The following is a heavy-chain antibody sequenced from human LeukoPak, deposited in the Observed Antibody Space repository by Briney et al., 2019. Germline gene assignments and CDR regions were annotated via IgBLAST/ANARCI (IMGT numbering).Heavy chain of an antibody. V-gene: IGHV3-11*01. CDR3: ARGKRTFDF. Sequence: GGSLRLSCTASGFNFTASYMSWIRLSPGGCLEWLSYISPRSYSTYYADSARGRFTISRDNGHNVLFLHMPAVRVDDSAIYYCARGKRTFDFWGQGTRVSVSS. D-gene: IGHD6-25*01. CDR1: GFNFTASY. J-gene: IGHJ4*02. CDR2: ISPRSYST.